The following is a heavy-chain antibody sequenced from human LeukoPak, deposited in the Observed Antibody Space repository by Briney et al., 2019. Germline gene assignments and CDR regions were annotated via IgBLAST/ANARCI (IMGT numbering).Heavy chain of an antibody. J-gene: IGHJ3*01. V-gene: IGHV3-23*01. CDR3: AKCSASYSNDAFDV. Sequence: QPGGSLRLSCAASGFTFNNYAMNRVRQAPGKGLEWVSYIRGGGSNTRYSDSVKGRFIISRDNSKNILYLQMNSLRAEDTAIYYCAKCSASYSNDAFDVWGRGTMVTVSS. CDR1: GFTFNNYA. CDR2: IRGGGSNT. D-gene: IGHD3-10*02.